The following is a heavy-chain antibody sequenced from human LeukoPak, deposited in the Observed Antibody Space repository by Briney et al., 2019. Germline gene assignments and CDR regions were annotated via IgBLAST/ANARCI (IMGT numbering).Heavy chain of an antibody. V-gene: IGHV4-39*01. CDR2: IHYSGST. D-gene: IGHD3-3*01. CDR1: GGSISSSSYY. CDR3: ARHAYVFWSVYAAKFDY. Sequence: PSETLSLTCTVSGGSISSSSYYWGWIRPPPGKGLEWIGSIHYSGSTYYNPSLKSRVTISVDTSKNQFSLKLSSVTAADTAVYYCARHAYVFWSVYAAKFDYWGQGTLVTVSS. J-gene: IGHJ4*02.